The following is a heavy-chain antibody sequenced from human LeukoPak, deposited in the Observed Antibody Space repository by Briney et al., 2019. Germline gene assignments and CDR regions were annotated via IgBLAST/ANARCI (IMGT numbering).Heavy chain of an antibody. CDR2: ISGSGNYI. D-gene: IGHD3-10*01. CDR1: GFTFNSYT. J-gene: IGHJ4*02. CDR3: ARSRSSSPYDKNLNY. Sequence: PGGSLRLSCTASGFTFNSYTISWVREAPGKGPEWVSSISGSGNYIYHAASVKGRFIISRDDAQNSVYLQMNSLKDEDTAVYYCARSRSSSPYDKNLNYWGQGTLVVVSS. V-gene: IGHV3-21*01.